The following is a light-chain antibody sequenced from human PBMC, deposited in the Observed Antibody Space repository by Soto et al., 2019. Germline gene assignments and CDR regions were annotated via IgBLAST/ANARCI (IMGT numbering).Light chain of an antibody. CDR3: QQYNDWPPLT. CDR2: GAS. J-gene: IGKJ4*01. V-gene: IGKV3-15*01. Sequence: EIVMTQSPASLSVSPGERATLSCRASQSVGSNLAWYQQNPGRAPRLLIYGASSRATGIPAKFSGSGSGTDFTLTIGSLQSEDFAVYYCQQYNDWPPLTFGGGTKVEIK. CDR1: QSVGSN.